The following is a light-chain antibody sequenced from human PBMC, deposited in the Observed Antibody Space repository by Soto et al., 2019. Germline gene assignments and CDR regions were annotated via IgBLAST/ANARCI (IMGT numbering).Light chain of an antibody. CDR1: QDIRGA. CDR2: DVS. Sequence: AIQVTQSPSSLSASVGDRVTITCRASQDIRGALAWYQQKLGKAPNLLIYDVSTLESGVPSRFSGSGSGTEFTLTISSLQPEDFGTFYCQQFNSYPITFGHGTRLEIK. J-gene: IGKJ5*01. CDR3: QQFNSYPIT. V-gene: IGKV1-13*02.